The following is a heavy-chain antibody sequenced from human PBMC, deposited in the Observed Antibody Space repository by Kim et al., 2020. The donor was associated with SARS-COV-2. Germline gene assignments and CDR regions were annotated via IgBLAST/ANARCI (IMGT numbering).Heavy chain of an antibody. Sequence: SETLSLTCTVSGYSISSGYYWGWIRQPPGKGLEWIGSIYHSGSTYYNPSLKSRVTISVDTSKNQFSLKLSSVTAADTAVYYCVLGELSFDYWGQGTLVTVSS. V-gene: IGHV4-38-2*02. J-gene: IGHJ4*02. CDR3: VLGELSFDY. CDR1: GYSISSGYY. D-gene: IGHD3-16*02. CDR2: IYHSGST.